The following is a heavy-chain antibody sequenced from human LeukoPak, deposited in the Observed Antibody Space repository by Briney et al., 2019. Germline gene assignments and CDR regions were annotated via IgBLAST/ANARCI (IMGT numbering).Heavy chain of an antibody. CDR1: GYTFTSYD. CDR2: MNPNSGNT. V-gene: IGHV1-8*01. D-gene: IGHD6-13*01. Sequence: ASVEVSCKASGYTFTSYDINWVRQATGQGLEWMGWMNPNSGNTGYAQKFQGRVTMTRNTSISTAYMELSSLRSEDTAVYYCARGLSRQQLAYDYWGQGTLVTVSS. CDR3: ARGLSRQQLAYDY. J-gene: IGHJ4*02.